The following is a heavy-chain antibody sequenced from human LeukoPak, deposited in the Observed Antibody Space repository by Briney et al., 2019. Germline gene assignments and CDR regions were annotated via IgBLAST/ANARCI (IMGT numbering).Heavy chain of an antibody. D-gene: IGHD1-1*01. CDR3: ARASDAAPNYYYYYYGMDV. CDR2: ISYDGSNK. Sequence: GGSLRLSCGASGFSFSSYGMHWVRQAPGKGLEWVAVISYDGSNKYYADSVKGRFTISRDNSKNTLYLQMNSLRAEDTAVYYCARASDAAPNYYYYYYGMDVWGQGTTVTVSS. V-gene: IGHV3-30*19. J-gene: IGHJ6*02. CDR1: GFSFSSYG.